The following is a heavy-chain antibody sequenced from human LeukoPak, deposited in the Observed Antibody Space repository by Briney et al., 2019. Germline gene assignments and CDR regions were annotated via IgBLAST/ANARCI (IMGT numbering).Heavy chain of an antibody. V-gene: IGHV4-4*07. CDR3: ARERLGFRVDV. J-gene: IGHJ6*04. Sequence: MPSETLSLTCTVSGDSISNYYCSWIRQSAGKGLEWIGRINTSWNTNYNPSLKSRVTMSLDKSKNQFSLNVSSVTVADTAVFYCARERLGFRVDVWGKGTTVTVSS. CDR2: INTSWNT. D-gene: IGHD5-12*01. CDR1: GDSISNYY.